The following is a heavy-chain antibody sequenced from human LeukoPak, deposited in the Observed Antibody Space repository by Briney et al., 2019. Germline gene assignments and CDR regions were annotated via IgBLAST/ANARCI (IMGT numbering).Heavy chain of an antibody. CDR1: GFTVSNNY. Sequence: GGSLRLSCAASGFTVSNNYMTWVRQAPGKGPEWVSVIYSGGSTYYADSVKGRFTISRDNSKNTLYLQMNGLRAEDTAVYYCARRLPTAWGADYWGQGTLVTVS. J-gene: IGHJ4*02. V-gene: IGHV3-53*01. CDR2: IYSGGST. D-gene: IGHD7-27*01. CDR3: ARRLPTAWGADY.